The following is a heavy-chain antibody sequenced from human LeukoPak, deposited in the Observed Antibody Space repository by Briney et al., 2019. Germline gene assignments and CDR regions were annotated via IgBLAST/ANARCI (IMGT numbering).Heavy chain of an antibody. CDR3: ARGFNWNCGYFDY. D-gene: IGHD1-7*01. J-gene: IGHJ4*02. CDR1: GDSVSSNSVA. CDR2: TYYRSKWYN. V-gene: IGHV6-1*01. Sequence: SQTLSLTCAISGDSVSSNSVAWNWIRQSPSRGLEWLGRTYYRSKWYNDYAVSVKSRITINPDTSKNPFSLQLNSVTPEDTAVYYCARGFNWNCGYFDYWGQGTLVTVSS.